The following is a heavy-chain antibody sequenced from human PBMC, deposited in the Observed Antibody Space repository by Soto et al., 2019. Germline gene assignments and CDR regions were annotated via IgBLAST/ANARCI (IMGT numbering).Heavy chain of an antibody. CDR3: ARGPRGLYHQDY. V-gene: IGHV3-74*01. D-gene: IGHD2-2*01. Sequence: EVQLVESGGGLVQPGGSLRLSCAASGFTFSGDWMHWVRQAAGKGLVWVSRINMDGSSTNYADSVKGRFTISRDNAKNTLYLRMNSLRVDDTAVYYCARGPRGLYHQDYWGQGALVTVSS. J-gene: IGHJ4*02. CDR2: INMDGSST. CDR1: GFTFSGDW.